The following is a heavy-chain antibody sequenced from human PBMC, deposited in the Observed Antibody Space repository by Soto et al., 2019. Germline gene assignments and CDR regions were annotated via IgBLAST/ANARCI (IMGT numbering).Heavy chain of an antibody. CDR2: ISWKSGRI. D-gene: IGHD4-4*01. CDR3: AKDKVYSNYQYYFAS. J-gene: IGHJ4*02. Sequence: GGSLRLSCAASGFTFENYAMHWVRQGPGKGLEWVAGISWKSGRIGYADSVRGRFTISRDNAKNSLYLQMNSLRPEDTALYYCAKDKVYSNYQYYFASWGQGTLVTVSS. CDR1: GFTFENYA. V-gene: IGHV3-9*01.